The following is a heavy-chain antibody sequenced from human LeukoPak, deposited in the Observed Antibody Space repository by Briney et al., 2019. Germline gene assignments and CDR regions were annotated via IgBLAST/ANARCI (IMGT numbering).Heavy chain of an antibody. D-gene: IGHD2-2*01. CDR1: GGSFSGYY. V-gene: IGHV4-34*01. CDR2: INHSGGT. CDR3: ARVGAQIVVVPAAKVWWFDP. Sequence: SETLSLTCAVYGGSFSGYYWSWIRQPPGKGLEWIGEINHSGGTNYNPSLKSRVTISVDTSKNQFSLKLISVTAADTAVYYCARVGAQIVVVPAAKVWWFDPWGQGTLVTVSS. J-gene: IGHJ5*02.